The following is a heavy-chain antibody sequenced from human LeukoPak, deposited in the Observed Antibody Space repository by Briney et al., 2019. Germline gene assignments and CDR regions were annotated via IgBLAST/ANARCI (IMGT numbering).Heavy chain of an antibody. D-gene: IGHD2-21*01. J-gene: IGHJ4*02. V-gene: IGHV4-4*07. CDR3: ARVHIVTGNYFDS. CDR1: GDSISSYY. Sequence: PSETLSLSCDVSGDSISSYYWSWLRQPGGKALEWIARIYTSGYTHYNPSLESRVTKSIDTSKSQFSLKLRSVTAAHTAVYYCARVHIVTGNYFDSWGVGALVTVSS. CDR2: IYTSGYT.